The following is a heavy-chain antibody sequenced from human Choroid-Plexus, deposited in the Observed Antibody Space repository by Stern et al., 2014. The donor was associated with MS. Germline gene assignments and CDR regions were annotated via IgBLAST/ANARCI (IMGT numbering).Heavy chain of an antibody. J-gene: IGHJ5*02. V-gene: IGHV3-30*18. D-gene: IGHD2/OR15-2a*01. Sequence: QVQLMQSGGGVVQPGRPLRLSCVASGFTFGSCAMHWFRQAPGKGLEWVAGVSYDGSNKYYADSVKGRFTISRDNSQNTLYMQMSSLRPEDTAVYYCAKDRQYLTYFFDHWGQGSLVTVSS. CDR2: VSYDGSNK. CDR1: GFTFGSCA. CDR3: AKDRQYLTYFFDH.